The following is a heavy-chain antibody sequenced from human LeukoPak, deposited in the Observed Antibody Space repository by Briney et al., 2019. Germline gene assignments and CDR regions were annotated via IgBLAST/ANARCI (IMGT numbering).Heavy chain of an antibody. Sequence: SETLSLTCTVSGGSISSSSYYWGWIRQPPGKGLEWIGRIYYSGSTHYNPSLKSRVTISVDTSKSQFSLKLSSVSAADTAVYYCGRGIVALYWGQGTLVTVSS. V-gene: IGHV4-39*07. CDR3: GRGIVALY. D-gene: IGHD5-12*01. CDR2: IYYSGST. CDR1: GGSISSSSYY. J-gene: IGHJ4*02.